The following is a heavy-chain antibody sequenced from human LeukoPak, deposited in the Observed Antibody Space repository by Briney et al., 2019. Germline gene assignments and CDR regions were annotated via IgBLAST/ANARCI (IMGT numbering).Heavy chain of an antibody. CDR3: AREADGYNSFFDY. CDR1: GYTFTGYY. J-gene: IGHJ4*02. CDR2: INPNSGGT. Sequence: GASVKVSCKAPGYTFTGYYMHWVRQAPGQGLEWMGRINPNSGGTNYAQKFQGRVTMTRDTSISTAYMELSRLRSDDTAVYYCAREADGYNSFFDYWGQGTLVTVSS. V-gene: IGHV1-2*06. D-gene: IGHD5-24*01.